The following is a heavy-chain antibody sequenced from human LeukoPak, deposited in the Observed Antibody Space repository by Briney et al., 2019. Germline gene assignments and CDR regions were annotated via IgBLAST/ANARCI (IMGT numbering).Heavy chain of an antibody. V-gene: IGHV4-59*01. J-gene: IGHJ3*02. CDR1: GGSISSYY. CDR3: ASDGGSGSTSPDAFDI. Sequence: SETLSLTCTVSGGSISSYYWSWIRQPPGKGLEWIGYIYYSGSTNYNPSLKSRVTISVDTSKNQFSLKLSSMTAADTAVYYCASDGGSGSTSPDAFDIWGQGTMVTVSS. D-gene: IGHD2-2*01. CDR2: IYYSGST.